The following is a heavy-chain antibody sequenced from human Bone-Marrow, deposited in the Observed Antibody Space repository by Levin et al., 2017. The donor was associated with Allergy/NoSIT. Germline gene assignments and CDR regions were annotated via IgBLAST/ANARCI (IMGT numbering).Heavy chain of an antibody. D-gene: IGHD5-18*01. CDR2: IYPGDSNV. J-gene: IGHJ3*01. Sequence: ASVKVSCKGSGYFFPGYWIGWVRQMPGKGLELMGIIYPGDSNVRYSPSFRGQVTISVDKSVSTAYLQWTSLKASDTAMYYCARQADSYGYAFDVWGQGTMITVSS. V-gene: IGHV5-51*01. CDR1: GYFFPGYW. CDR3: ARQADSYGYAFDV.